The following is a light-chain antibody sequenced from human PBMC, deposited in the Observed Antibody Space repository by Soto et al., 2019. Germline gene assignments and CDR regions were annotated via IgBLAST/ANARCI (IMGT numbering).Light chain of an antibody. CDR1: QSVSSSY. J-gene: IGKJ4*01. CDR3: QQYGSSQLT. CDR2: RAS. V-gene: IGKV3-20*01. Sequence: EIVLTHSPGTLSLSPGERATLSCRASQSVSSSYLDWYQQKPGQAPKVLIYRASSRATGIPERLSGSGSGKDLTLTISRLEPEDFAVYYCQQYGSSQLTVGGGTKVDIK.